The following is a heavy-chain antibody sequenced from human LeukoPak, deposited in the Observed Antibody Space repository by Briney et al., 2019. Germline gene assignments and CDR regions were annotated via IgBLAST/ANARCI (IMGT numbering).Heavy chain of an antibody. CDR2: ISSSSSYI. J-gene: IGHJ3*02. CDR1: GFTFSSYS. D-gene: IGHD3-22*01. V-gene: IGHV3-21*01. Sequence: GGSLRLSCAASGFTFSSYSMNWVRQAPGKGLEWVSSISSSSSYIYYADSVKGRFTISRDNAKNSLYLQMNSLRAEDTAVYYCARHLATMTDAFGMWGQGKIVIVSS. CDR3: ARHLATMTDAFGM.